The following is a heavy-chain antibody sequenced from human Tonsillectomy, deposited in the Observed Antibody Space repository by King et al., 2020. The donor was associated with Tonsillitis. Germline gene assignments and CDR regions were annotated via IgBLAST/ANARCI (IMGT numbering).Heavy chain of an antibody. J-gene: IGHJ3*02. D-gene: IGHD6-13*01. Sequence: VQLVESGGGVVQPGRSLRLSCAASGFTFDSYAMHWVRQAPGKGLEWVAVISYDGTDEYYAHSVKGRFTISRDNAKNTVFLQMNSLRPEDTAIYYPAVISAGGDAFDIWGQGTMVTVSS. V-gene: IGHV3-30*01. CDR2: ISYDGTDE. CDR3: AVISAGGDAFDI. CDR1: GFTFDSYA.